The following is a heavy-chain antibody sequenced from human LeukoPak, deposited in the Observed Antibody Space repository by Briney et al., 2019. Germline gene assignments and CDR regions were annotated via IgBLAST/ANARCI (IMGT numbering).Heavy chain of an antibody. D-gene: IGHD5-12*01. CDR2: INAGNGNT. CDR1: GYTFTSYA. V-gene: IGHV1-3*01. J-gene: IGHJ4*02. Sequence: ASVKVSCKASGYTFTSYAMHWVRQAPGQRLEWMGWINAGNGNTKYSQKFQGRVTITRDTSASTAYMELSSLRSEDTAVYYCARVRRGYDFYYFDYWGQGTLVTVSS. CDR3: ARVRRGYDFYYFDY.